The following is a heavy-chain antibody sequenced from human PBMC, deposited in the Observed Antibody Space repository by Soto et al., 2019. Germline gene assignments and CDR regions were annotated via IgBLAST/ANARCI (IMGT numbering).Heavy chain of an antibody. Sequence: ASVKVSCKASGYTFTTYGISWVRRSPLQGLEWMGWISVYNGNTNYAERLQGRVTMTTDTSTSTVYMELWRLRSDDTAMYYCARSYSYGSYWYFDLWGRGTLVTVSS. J-gene: IGHJ2*01. CDR1: GYTFTTYG. CDR2: ISVYNGNT. CDR3: ARSYSYGSYWYFDL. V-gene: IGHV1-18*04. D-gene: IGHD5-18*01.